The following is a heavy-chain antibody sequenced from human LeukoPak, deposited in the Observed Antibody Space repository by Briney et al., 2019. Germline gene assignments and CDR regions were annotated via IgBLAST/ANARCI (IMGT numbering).Heavy chain of an antibody. J-gene: IGHJ5*02. Sequence: SETLSLTCTVSGGSISSSSYYWGWTRQPPGKGLEWIGSIYYSGSTYYNPSLKSRVTISVDTSKNQFSLELSSVTAADTAVYYCARGRWIQLWLSWFDPWGQGTLVTVSS. CDR1: GGSISSSSYY. D-gene: IGHD5-18*01. V-gene: IGHV4-39*07. CDR3: ARGRWIQLWLSWFDP. CDR2: IYYSGST.